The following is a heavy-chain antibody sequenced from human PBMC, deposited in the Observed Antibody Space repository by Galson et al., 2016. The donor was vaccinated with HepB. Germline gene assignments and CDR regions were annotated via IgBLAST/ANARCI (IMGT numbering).Heavy chain of an antibody. Sequence: ETLSLTCAVYGASFSGFHWSWVRQPPGKGLEWIGEINYRGSTNHNPSLKSRVTISVDTSKRQFSLKLNSVTAADTAVYYCARGLTHSSGCIDYWGQGALVTVTS. V-gene: IGHV4-34*01. J-gene: IGHJ4*02. CDR2: INYRGST. CDR1: GASFSGFH. CDR3: ARGLTHSSGCIDY. D-gene: IGHD6-19*01.